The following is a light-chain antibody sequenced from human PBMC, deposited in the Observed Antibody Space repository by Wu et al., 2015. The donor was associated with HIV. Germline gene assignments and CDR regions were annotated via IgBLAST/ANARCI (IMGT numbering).Light chain of an antibody. Sequence: DIQMTQSPSSLSASVGDRVTITCRASQSISSYLNWYQQKPGKAPKLLIYTASTLQSGVPSKFSGSGSGTGFTLTISSLQPEDFAVYYCQQSYSTPYNFGRGPRWRSN. V-gene: IGKV1-39*01. CDR3: QQSYSTPYN. CDR1: QSISSY. J-gene: IGKJ2*01. CDR2: TAS.